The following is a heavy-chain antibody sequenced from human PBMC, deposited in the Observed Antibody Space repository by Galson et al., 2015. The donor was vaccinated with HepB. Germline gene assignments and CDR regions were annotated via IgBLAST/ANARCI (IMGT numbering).Heavy chain of an antibody. CDR3: ARGRPHYDYVWGVPRSNWFDP. D-gene: IGHD3-16*01. Sequence: SVKVSCKASGYTFTSYGISWVRQAPGQGLEWMGWISAYNGNTNYAQKLQGRVTMTADTSTSTAYMELRSLRSDDTAVYYCARGRPHYDYVWGVPRSNWFDPWGQGTLVTVSS. CDR2: ISAYNGNT. CDR1: GYTFTSYG. J-gene: IGHJ5*02. V-gene: IGHV1-18*01.